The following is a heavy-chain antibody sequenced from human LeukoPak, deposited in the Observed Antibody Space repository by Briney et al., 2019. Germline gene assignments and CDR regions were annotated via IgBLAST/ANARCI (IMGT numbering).Heavy chain of an antibody. V-gene: IGHV1-8*03. CDR2: MNPNSGNT. CDR1: GYTFINYD. J-gene: IGHJ5*02. D-gene: IGHD1/OR15-1a*01. Sequence: ASVKVSCKASGYTFINYDINWVRQATGQGPEWMGWMNPNSGNTGYAQKFRGRVTITSDTSINTAYMELSSLSSEDTAIYYCARMNKSGRNNWFDPWGQGTLVTVSA. CDR3: ARMNKSGRNNWFDP.